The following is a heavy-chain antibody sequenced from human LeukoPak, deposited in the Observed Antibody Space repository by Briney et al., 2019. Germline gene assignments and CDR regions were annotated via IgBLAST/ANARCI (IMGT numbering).Heavy chain of an antibody. CDR2: MNPNSGNT. Sequence: GASVKVSCKASGYTFTSYDINWVRQATGQGLEWMGWMNPNSGNTGYAQKFQGRGTMTRNTSISTAYMELSSLRSEDTAVYYCAKSVGYYYDSSLNDAFDIWGQGTMVTVSS. V-gene: IGHV1-8*01. CDR3: AKSVGYYYDSSLNDAFDI. D-gene: IGHD3-22*01. J-gene: IGHJ3*02. CDR1: GYTFTSYD.